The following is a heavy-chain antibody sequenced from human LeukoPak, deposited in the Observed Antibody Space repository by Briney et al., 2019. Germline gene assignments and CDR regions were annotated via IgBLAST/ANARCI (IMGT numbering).Heavy chain of an antibody. CDR2: ISSSSAHT. CDR3: ARVGFDWSYWYFDL. V-gene: IGHV3-11*05. CDR1: GFIFSDSY. J-gene: IGHJ2*01. Sequence: GGSLRLSCAASGFIFSDSYMSWLRQAPGKGLEWVSYISSSSAHTKYADSVKGRFTISRDNAKNSLYLQMNSLRVEDTAVYHCARVGFDWSYWYFDLWGRGTLVTVS. D-gene: IGHD3-9*01.